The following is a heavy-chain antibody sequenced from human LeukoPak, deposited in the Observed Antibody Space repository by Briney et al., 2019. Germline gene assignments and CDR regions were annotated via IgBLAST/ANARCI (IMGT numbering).Heavy chain of an antibody. Sequence: GGSLRLSCAASGYIVSENYMSWVRQAPGKGLEWVSTVYSGGLTFYADPVKGRFTISRDNSKNTLYLQMSSLRAEDTAVYYCVRDRWPGLGDFWGQGTTVTVSS. CDR1: GYIVSENY. CDR3: VRDRWPGLGDF. CDR2: VYSGGLT. J-gene: IGHJ6*02. V-gene: IGHV3-66*01. D-gene: IGHD6-19*01.